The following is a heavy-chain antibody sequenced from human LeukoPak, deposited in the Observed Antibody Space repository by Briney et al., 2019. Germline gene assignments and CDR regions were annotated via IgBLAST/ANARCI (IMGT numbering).Heavy chain of an antibody. CDR3: ATESTTVTIDS. CDR2: IRYDGSHK. D-gene: IGHD4-17*01. J-gene: IGHJ4*02. CDR1: GFTFSSYW. V-gene: IGHV3-30*02. Sequence: GGSLRLSCAASGFTFSSYWMSWVRQAPGKVLEWVAFIRYDGSHKYYADSVKGRFTISRDNSKNTLYLQMNSLRADDTAVYYCATESTTVTIDSWGQGTLVTVSS.